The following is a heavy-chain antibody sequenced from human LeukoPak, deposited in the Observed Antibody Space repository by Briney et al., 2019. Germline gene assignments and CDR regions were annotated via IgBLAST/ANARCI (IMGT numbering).Heavy chain of an antibody. J-gene: IGHJ4*02. V-gene: IGHV3-30*04. D-gene: IGHD3-10*01. CDR2: ISYDGSNK. CDR3: AKASRGFGEFVDY. Sequence: GRSLRLSCVASGFAFNTQAMHWVRQAPGKGLEWVAVISYDGSNKYYADSVKGLFTISRDNSKNTLYLQMNSLRAEDTAVYYCAKASRGFGEFVDYWGQGTLVTVSS. CDR1: GFAFNTQA.